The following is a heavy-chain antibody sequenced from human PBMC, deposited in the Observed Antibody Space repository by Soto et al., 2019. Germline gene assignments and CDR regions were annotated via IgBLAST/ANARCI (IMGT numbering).Heavy chain of an antibody. CDR1: GGSISSSSYY. V-gene: IGHV4-39*01. CDR2: IYYSGST. J-gene: IGHJ5*02. CDR3: ARRVIIRGYNWFDP. Sequence: SETLSLTCTVSGGSISSSSYYWGWIRQPPGKGLEWIGSIYYSGSTYYNPSLKSRVTISVDTSKNQFSLKLSSVTAADTAVYYCARRVIIRGYNWFDPWGQGTLVTVSS. D-gene: IGHD3-10*01.